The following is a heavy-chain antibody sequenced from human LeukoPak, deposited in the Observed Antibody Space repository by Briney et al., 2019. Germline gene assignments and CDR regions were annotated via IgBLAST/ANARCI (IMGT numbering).Heavy chain of an antibody. V-gene: IGHV4-39*07. CDR3: ARVGYSSGWQDFDY. J-gene: IGHJ4*02. CDR1: GGSISSSSYY. CDR2: IYYSGST. Sequence: PSETLSLTCTVSGGSISSSSYYWGWIRQPPGKGLEWIGSIYYSGSTYYNPSLKSRVTISVDTSKNQFSLKLSSVTAADTAVYYCARVGYSSGWQDFDYWGQGTLVTVSS. D-gene: IGHD6-19*01.